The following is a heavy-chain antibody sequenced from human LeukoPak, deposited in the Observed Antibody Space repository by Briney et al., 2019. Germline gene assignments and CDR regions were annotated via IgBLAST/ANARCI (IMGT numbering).Heavy chain of an antibody. V-gene: IGHV1-46*01. CDR3: ARARELRSVNDAFDI. CDR2: ISPSGGST. J-gene: IGHJ3*02. D-gene: IGHD1-7*01. CDR1: GYTFTGYY. Sequence: GASVKVSCKASGYTFTGYYMHWVRQAPGQGLEWMGIISPSGGSTSYAQKFQGRVTMTRDMSTSTVYMELSSLRSEDTAVYYCARARELRSVNDAFDIWGQGTMVTVSS.